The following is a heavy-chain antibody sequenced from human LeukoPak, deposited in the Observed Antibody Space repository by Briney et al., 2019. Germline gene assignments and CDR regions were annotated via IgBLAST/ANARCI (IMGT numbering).Heavy chain of an antibody. V-gene: IGHV1-69*13. J-gene: IGHJ4*02. CDR1: GYTFTSYD. CDR3: ARDGKPTVVTPRVAFDY. D-gene: IGHD4-23*01. CDR2: IIPIFGTA. Sequence: SVKVPCKASGYTFTSYDINWVRQAPGQGLEWMGGIIPIFGTANYAQKFQGRVTITADESTSTAYMELSSLRSEDTAVYYCARDGKPTVVTPRVAFDYWGQGTLVTVSS.